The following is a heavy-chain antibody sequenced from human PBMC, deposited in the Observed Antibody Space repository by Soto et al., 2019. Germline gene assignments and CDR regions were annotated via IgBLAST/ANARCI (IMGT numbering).Heavy chain of an antibody. CDR2: ISYDGSNK. CDR1: GFTFSSYG. V-gene: IGHV3-30*18. J-gene: IGHJ6*02. CDR3: AKVWGQLARTYYYYYGMDV. Sequence: PGGSLRLSCAASGFTFSSYGMHWVRQAPGKGLEWVAVISYDGSNKYYADSVKGRFTISRDNSKNTLYLQMNSLRAEDTAVYYCAKVWGQLARTYYYYYGMDVWGQGTTVTVS. D-gene: IGHD6-13*01.